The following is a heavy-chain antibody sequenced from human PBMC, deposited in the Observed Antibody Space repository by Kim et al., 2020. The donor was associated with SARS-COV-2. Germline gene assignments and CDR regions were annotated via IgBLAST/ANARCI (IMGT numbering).Heavy chain of an antibody. Sequence: SETLSLTCTVSGGSISSYYWSWIRQPPGKGLEWIGYIYYSGSTNYNPSLKSRVTISVDTSKNQFSLKLSSVTAADTAVYYCATGSGWSLDYWGQGTLVTV. CDR1: GGSISSYY. CDR2: IYYSGST. CDR3: ATGSGWSLDY. D-gene: IGHD6-19*01. V-gene: IGHV4-59*01. J-gene: IGHJ4*02.